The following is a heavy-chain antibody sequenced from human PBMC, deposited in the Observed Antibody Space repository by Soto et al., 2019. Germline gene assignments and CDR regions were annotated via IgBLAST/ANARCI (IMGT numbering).Heavy chain of an antibody. D-gene: IGHD1-26*01. CDR2: IYYSGST. J-gene: IGHJ5*02. V-gene: IGHV4-61*01. Sequence: SETLSLTCTVSGGPVSSGSYYWSWIRQPPGKGLEWIGYIYYSGSTNYNPSLKSRVTISVDTSKNQFSLKLSSVTAADTAVYYCARDWDSTGGWFDPWGQGTLVTVSS. CDR3: ARDWDSTGGWFDP. CDR1: GGPVSSGSYY.